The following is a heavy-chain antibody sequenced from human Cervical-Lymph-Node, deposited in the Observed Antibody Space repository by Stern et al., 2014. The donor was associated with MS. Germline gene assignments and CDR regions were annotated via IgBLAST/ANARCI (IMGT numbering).Heavy chain of an antibody. CDR1: GLTFSSYP. V-gene: IGHV3-30*04. D-gene: IGHD6-13*01. CDR3: ARGRAGRSYFDL. Sequence: QVQLVESGGGVVQPGRSLSLSCAASGLTFSSYPMPWIRQAPGKGLEWVALVSSDGSNKYHADSVKGRFTISRDNSKNAHYLQMNGLRVEDTAVYYCARGRAGRSYFDLWGQGTLVSVSS. CDR2: VSSDGSNK. J-gene: IGHJ4*02.